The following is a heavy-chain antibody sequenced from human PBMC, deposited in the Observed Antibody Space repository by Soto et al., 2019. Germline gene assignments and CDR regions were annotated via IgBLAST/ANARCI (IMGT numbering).Heavy chain of an antibody. CDR2: ISAYDDNT. D-gene: IGHD3-22*01. CDR3: ARGGYYDSRGSRKYHYSGMNV. V-gene: IGHV1-18*01. Sequence: QAQLVQSGPEVKKPGASVKVSCKASGYRFTSYGISWVRQAPGQGLEWLGWISAYDDNTKYAQTLQGRVPMSTDTSTNTAYMELTSLRSDDTALYYCARGGYYDSRGSRKYHYSGMNVWGHGATGTFSS. J-gene: IGHJ6*01. CDR1: GYRFTSYG.